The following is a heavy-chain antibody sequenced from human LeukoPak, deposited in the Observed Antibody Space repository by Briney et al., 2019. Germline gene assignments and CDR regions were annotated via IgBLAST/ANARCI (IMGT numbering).Heavy chain of an antibody. J-gene: IGHJ5*02. CDR2: IYYSGST. CDR3: ARVTSKYYGSGSGWFDP. V-gene: IGHV4-39*07. CDR1: GGSISSSSYY. Sequence: PSETLSLTCTVSGGSISSSSYYWGWIRQPPGKGLEWIGSIYYSGSTYYNPSLKSRVTISVDTSKNQFSLKLSSVTAADTAVYYCARVTSKYYGSGSGWFDPWGQGTLVTVSS. D-gene: IGHD3-10*01.